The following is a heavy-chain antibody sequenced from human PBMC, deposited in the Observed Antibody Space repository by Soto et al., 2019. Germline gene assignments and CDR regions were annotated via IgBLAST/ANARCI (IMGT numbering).Heavy chain of an antibody. CDR1: GFTFNTHW. CDR2: INSDGSIT. V-gene: IGHV3-74*01. Sequence: EVQLVESGGGLILPGGSLRLSCAASGFTFNTHWMHWVHQAPGKGLVWVSRINSDGSITDYADSVKGRFSISRDNPRNTLYLQMNSLSPEATAVYYCARAMTSVGAAAKGDFWGQGTLVTVSS. CDR3: ARAMTSVGAAAKGDF. D-gene: IGHD1-26*01. J-gene: IGHJ4*02.